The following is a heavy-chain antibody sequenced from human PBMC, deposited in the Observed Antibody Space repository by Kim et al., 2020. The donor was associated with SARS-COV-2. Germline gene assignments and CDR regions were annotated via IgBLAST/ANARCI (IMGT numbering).Heavy chain of an antibody. CDR1: GYTFTGYY. CDR3: ARDLGGRGVIKP. CDR2: INPNSGGT. J-gene: IGHJ4*02. Sequence: ASVKVSCKASGYTFTGYYMHWVRQAPGQGLEWMGRINPNSGGTNYAQKFQGRVTMTRDTSISTAYMELSRLRSDDTAVYYCARDLGGRGVIKPWGQGTLVTVSS. V-gene: IGHV1-2*06. D-gene: IGHD3-10*01.